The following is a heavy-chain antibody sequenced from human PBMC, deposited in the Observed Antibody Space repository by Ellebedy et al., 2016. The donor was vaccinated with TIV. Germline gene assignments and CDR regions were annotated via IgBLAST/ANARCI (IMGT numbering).Heavy chain of an antibody. Sequence: PGGSLRLSCVASGFTFSTYAMGWVRQTPGKGLEWVSGIYGSGRSTFYVDSVKGRFTISRDNSKNTLYLQMNSLRAEDTAIYYCAKDQVAGDGRWVFDSWGQGTVVTVSS. V-gene: IGHV3-23*01. CDR2: IYGSGRST. CDR1: GFTFSTYA. J-gene: IGHJ3*01. CDR3: AKDQVAGDGRWVFDS. D-gene: IGHD5-24*01.